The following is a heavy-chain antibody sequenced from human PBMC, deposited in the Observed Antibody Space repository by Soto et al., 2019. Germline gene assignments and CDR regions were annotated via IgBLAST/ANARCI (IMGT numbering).Heavy chain of an antibody. Sequence: LGESLKICCTGSGYSFACYWITGVRQKPGKCLEWMGRIDPSDSHTYYSTSFRGHVTISVTKSITTVFLQWSSLRASDTAMYYCARQIYDSDTGPNFQYYFDSWGQGTPDTVSS. CDR2: IDPSDSHT. D-gene: IGHD3-22*01. CDR1: GYSFACYW. J-gene: IGHJ4*02. V-gene: IGHV5-10-1*01. CDR3: ARQIYDSDTGPNFQYYFDS.